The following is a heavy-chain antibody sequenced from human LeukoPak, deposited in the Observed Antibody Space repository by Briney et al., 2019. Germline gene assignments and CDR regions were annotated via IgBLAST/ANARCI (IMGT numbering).Heavy chain of an antibody. CDR2: IKSKTDGGTT. Sequence: GGSLRLSCEASGLTFSNAWMSWVRQAPGKGLEWVGRIKSKTDGGTTDYAAPVKGRFTISRDDSKNTLYLQMNSLKIEDTAMYYCPTDSRYYYDSSGYLDWGQGTLVTVSS. CDR3: PTDSRYYYDSSGYLD. CDR1: GLTFSNAW. D-gene: IGHD3-22*01. V-gene: IGHV3-15*01. J-gene: IGHJ4*02.